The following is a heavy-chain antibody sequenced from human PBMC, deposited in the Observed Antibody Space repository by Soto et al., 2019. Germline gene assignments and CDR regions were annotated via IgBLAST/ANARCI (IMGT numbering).Heavy chain of an antibody. CDR1: GYTFTSYG. Sequence: ASVKVSCKASGYTFTSYGISWVRQAPGQGLEWMGWISPYNGNTNYAQKLQGRVTMTTDTSTSTAYMELRSLRSDETAVYYCARGGLGYCSGGSCPKSWFDPWGQGTLVTVSS. CDR3: ARGGLGYCSGGSCPKSWFDP. V-gene: IGHV1-18*01. J-gene: IGHJ5*02. D-gene: IGHD2-15*01. CDR2: ISPYNGNT.